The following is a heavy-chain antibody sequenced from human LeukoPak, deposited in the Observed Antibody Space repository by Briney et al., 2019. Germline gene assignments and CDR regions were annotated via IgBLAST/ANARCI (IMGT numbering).Heavy chain of an antibody. D-gene: IGHD3-10*01. J-gene: IGHJ4*02. CDR2: IYYTGST. V-gene: IGHV4-59*02. CDR3: ARGFLGDYFGSGSYYVFDY. Sequence: SETLSLTCTVSGGSVSDYYWSWIRQSPGKGLEWTGYIYYTGSTSYNPSLRSRVTMSADTSKNQFSLKLSSVTAADTAVYYCARGFLGDYFGSGSYYVFDYWGQGTLVTVSS. CDR1: GGSVSDYY.